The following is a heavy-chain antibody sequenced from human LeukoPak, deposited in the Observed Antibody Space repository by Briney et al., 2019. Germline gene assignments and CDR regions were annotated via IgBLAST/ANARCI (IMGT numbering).Heavy chain of an antibody. D-gene: IGHD3-10*01. CDR1: GGSISSGDYY. V-gene: IGHV4-30-4*01. CDR2: IYYSGST. CDR3: ARASESLPGSGSYYGPLGELYYFDY. Sequence: SETLSLTCTVSGGSISSGDYYWSWIRQPPGKGLEWIGYIYYSGSTYYNPSLKSRVTISVDTSKNQFSLKLSSVTAADTAVYYCARASESLPGSGSYYGPLGELYYFDYWGQGTLVTVSS. J-gene: IGHJ4*02.